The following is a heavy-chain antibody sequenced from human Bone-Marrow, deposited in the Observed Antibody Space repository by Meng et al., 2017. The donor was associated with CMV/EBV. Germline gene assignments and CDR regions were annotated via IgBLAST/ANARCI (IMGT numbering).Heavy chain of an antibody. CDR3: ARDVFGWVRGAPGY. J-gene: IGHJ4*02. V-gene: IGHV1-2*02. D-gene: IGHD3-10*01. CDR1: GYTFTGYY. Sequence: KASGYTFTGYYMHWVRQAPGQGLEWMGWINPNSGGTNYAQKFQGRVTMTRDTSISTAYMELSRLRSDDTAVYYCARDVFGWVRGAPGYWGQGTLVTVSS. CDR2: INPNSGGT.